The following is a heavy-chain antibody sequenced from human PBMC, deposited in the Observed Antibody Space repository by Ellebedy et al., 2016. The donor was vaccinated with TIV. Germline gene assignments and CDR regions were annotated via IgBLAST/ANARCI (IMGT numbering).Heavy chain of an antibody. CDR1: GDSVSSNSAA. Sequence: SETLSLXXALSGDSVSSNSAAWNWIRQSPSRGLEWLGRTYYRSKWYNDYAVSVKSRITINPDTSKNQFSLQLNSVTPEDTAVYYCARGAYYYDSSGYYWKGGYDYWGQGTLVTVSS. CDR2: TYYRSKWYN. CDR3: ARGAYYYDSSGYYWKGGYDY. J-gene: IGHJ4*02. D-gene: IGHD3-22*01. V-gene: IGHV6-1*01.